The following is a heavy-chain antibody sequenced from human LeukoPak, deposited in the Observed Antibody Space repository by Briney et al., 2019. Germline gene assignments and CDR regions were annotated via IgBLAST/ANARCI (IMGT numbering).Heavy chain of an antibody. CDR2: ISGSGGGT. Sequence: PGGSLRLSCAASGFTFSNYAMSWVRQAPGKGLEWVSGISGSGGGTYYADSVKGRFTISRDESKNTLYLQMNSLRAEDTAVYYCAKRCGIAAAGTCHYWGQGTLVTVSS. V-gene: IGHV3-23*01. D-gene: IGHD6-13*01. J-gene: IGHJ4*02. CDR1: GFTFSNYA. CDR3: AKRCGIAAAGTCHY.